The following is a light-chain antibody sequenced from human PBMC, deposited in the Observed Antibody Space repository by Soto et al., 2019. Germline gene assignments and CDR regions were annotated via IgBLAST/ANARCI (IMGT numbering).Light chain of an antibody. J-gene: IGLJ1*01. CDR2: EVS. Sequence: SALTQPASVSGSPGQSITISCTGTSSDAGGYNYVSWYQQYPGKAPKLMIYEVSNRPSGVSNRFSGSTSGNTASLTISGLQAEDEADYYCTSYTSSSTYVFGTGTKVTVL. V-gene: IGLV2-14*01. CDR1: SSDAGGYNY. CDR3: TSYTSSSTYV.